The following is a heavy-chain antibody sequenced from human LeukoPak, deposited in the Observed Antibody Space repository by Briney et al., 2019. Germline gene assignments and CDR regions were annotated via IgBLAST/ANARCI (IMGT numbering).Heavy chain of an antibody. CDR3: ARSLGKYYYYYMDV. J-gene: IGHJ6*03. V-gene: IGHV1-2*02. Sequence: GASVKVSCKASGYTFTGYYMHWVRQAPGRGLEWMGWINPNSGGTNYAQKFQGRVTMTRDTSISTAYMELSRLRSDDTAVYYCARSLGKYYYYYMDVWGKGTTVTVSS. CDR1: GYTFTGYY. CDR2: INPNSGGT. D-gene: IGHD3-16*01.